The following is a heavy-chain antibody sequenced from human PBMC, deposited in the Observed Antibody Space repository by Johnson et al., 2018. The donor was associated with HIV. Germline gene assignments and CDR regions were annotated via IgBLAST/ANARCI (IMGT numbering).Heavy chain of an antibody. Sequence: VQLVESGGGLVQPGGSLRLSCAASGFTVSRNYMSWVRQAPGKGLEWVSVIFSVGNTYYTDSVRGRFTISRDNSKNTLFLQMNSLRAEDTAVYYCAKVGSGWYDPHDAFDIWGQGTMVIVSS. CDR3: AKVGSGWYDPHDAFDI. CDR2: IFSVGNT. J-gene: IGHJ3*02. D-gene: IGHD6-19*01. V-gene: IGHV3-66*01. CDR1: GFTVSRNY.